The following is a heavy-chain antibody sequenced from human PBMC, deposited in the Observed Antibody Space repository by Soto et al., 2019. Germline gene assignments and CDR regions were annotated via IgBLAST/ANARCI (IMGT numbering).Heavy chain of an antibody. CDR3: AREVTPYYFDY. D-gene: IGHD2-21*02. CDR1: GGSISSGGYY. CDR2: IYYSGST. J-gene: IGHJ4*02. V-gene: IGHV4-31*03. Sequence: PSETLSLTCTVSGGSISSGGYYWSWIRQHPGKGLEWIGYIYYSGSTYYNPSLKSRVTISVDTSKNQFSLKLSSVTAADTAVYYCAREVTPYYFDYWGQGTLVTVSS.